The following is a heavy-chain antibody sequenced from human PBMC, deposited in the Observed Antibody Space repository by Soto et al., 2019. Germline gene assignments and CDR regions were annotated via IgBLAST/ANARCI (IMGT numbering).Heavy chain of an antibody. J-gene: IGHJ4*02. V-gene: IGHV1-69*13. CDR3: ARSYDSSGYMAYYFDY. CDR1: GGTFSSYA. Sequence: VKVSCKASGGTFSSYAISWVRQAPGQGLEWMGGIIPIFGTANYAQKFQGRVTITADESTSTAYMELSSLSSEDTAVYYCARSYDSSGYMAYYFDYWGQGTLVTVSS. CDR2: IIPIFGTA. D-gene: IGHD3-22*01.